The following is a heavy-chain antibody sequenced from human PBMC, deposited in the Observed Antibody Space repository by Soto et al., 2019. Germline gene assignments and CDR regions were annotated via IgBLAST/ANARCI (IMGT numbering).Heavy chain of an antibody. CDR2: IYWDDDK. Sequence: QITLKESGPTLVKPTQTLTLTCTFSGFSLSSTRVAVGWIRQPPGKALEWLALIYWDDDKRYSSFLKSRLTITKDTSKNQVVLKMSNMDPVDTARYYCAHIVVAGLGYDFDYWGQGTLVTVSS. CDR1: GFSLSSTRVA. CDR3: AHIVVAGLGYDFDY. J-gene: IGHJ4*02. D-gene: IGHD6-19*01. V-gene: IGHV2-5*02.